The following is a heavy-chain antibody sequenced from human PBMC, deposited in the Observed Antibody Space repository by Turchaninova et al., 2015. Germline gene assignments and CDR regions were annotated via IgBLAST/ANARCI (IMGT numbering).Heavy chain of an antibody. J-gene: IGHJ4*02. V-gene: IGHV4-31*01. Sequence: QVNLQESGPGLVKRSHTLFLTCTGLGGYIKTWWYHWSWIRQHAGKGLEWIGYIYYTESADYNPSLKSQVVISLDTSKNQFSLNLNSVTAADTAMYYCARATGYHESFDYWGQGTLVTVSS. CDR2: IYYTESA. CDR3: ARATGYHESFDY. CDR1: GGYIKTWWYH. D-gene: IGHD3-9*01.